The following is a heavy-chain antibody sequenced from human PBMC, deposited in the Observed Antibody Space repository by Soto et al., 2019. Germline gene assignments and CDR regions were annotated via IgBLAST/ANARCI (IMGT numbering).Heavy chain of an antibody. Sequence: SETLSLTCTVSGGSISSSSYYWGWIRQPPGKGLEWIGSIYYSGSTYYNPSLKSRVTISVDTSKNQFSLKLSSVTAADTAVYYRASGYCSSTSCYSWVYWGQGTLVTVS. CDR2: IYYSGST. CDR1: GGSISSSSYY. J-gene: IGHJ4*02. V-gene: IGHV4-39*01. CDR3: ASGYCSSTSCYSWVY. D-gene: IGHD2-2*02.